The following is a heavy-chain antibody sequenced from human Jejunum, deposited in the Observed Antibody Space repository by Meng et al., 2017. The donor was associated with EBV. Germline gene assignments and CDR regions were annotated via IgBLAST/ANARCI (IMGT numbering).Heavy chain of an antibody. Sequence: QVQVVQSGVEVKKPGASVKVSCKASGYMFISYARHWVRQAPGQRLEWMGWINIGNGNTKYSQKFHGRLTISRDTSANTAYLELSSLTSEDTAIYYCATGDDYGNSNFDYWGQGTLVTVSS. CDR2: INIGNGNT. D-gene: IGHD2/OR15-2a*01. CDR3: ATGDDYGNSNFDY. CDR1: GYMFISYA. V-gene: IGHV1-3*04. J-gene: IGHJ4*02.